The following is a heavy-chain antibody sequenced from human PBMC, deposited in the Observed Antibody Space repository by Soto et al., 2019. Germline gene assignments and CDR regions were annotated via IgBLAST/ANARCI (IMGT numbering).Heavy chain of an antibody. D-gene: IGHD1-20*01. J-gene: IGHJ4*02. V-gene: IGHV3-33*01. CDR1: GFIFSSYG. CDR2: IWYDGSNK. CDR3: AIITGTDFDY. Sequence: QVQLVESGGGVVQPGRSLRLSCAASGFIFSSYGMHWVRQAPGKGLEWVAIIWYDGSNKYYEDSVKGRFTISSDNSKNTLYLQMNSLRAEDTAIYYCAIITGTDFDYWGQGTLVTVAS.